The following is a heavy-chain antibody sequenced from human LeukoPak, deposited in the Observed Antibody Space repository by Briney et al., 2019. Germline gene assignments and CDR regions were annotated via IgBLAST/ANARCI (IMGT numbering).Heavy chain of an antibody. V-gene: IGHV3-74*01. J-gene: IGHJ4*02. CDR3: ASGGPPLNS. Sequence: GGSLRLSCAASGFTFSSYWMHWVRQAPGKGLVWVSRINSDGSNTNCADSVKGRFTISRDNAKNTLYLQMNTLRAEDAAVYYCASGGPPLNSWGQGTLVTVSS. CDR1: GFTFSSYW. CDR2: INSDGSNT. D-gene: IGHD4-23*01.